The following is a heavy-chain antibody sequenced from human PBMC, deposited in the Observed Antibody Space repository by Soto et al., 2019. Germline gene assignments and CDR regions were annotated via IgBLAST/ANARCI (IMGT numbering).Heavy chain of an antibody. J-gene: IGHJ6*02. V-gene: IGHV4-4*07. CDR3: ATLVRADEGNCYYFYGMDV. CDR2: IYTSGST. CDR1: GASISSYY. D-gene: IGHD6-13*01. Sequence: PSETLSLTCTVSGASISSYYWSWIRQAAGKGLEWIGGIYTSGSTNYNTSLKSRVTMSVDTSKYQYSLKLSSVTAADTAVYYCATLVRADEGNCYYFYGMDVWGQGTTVTVSS.